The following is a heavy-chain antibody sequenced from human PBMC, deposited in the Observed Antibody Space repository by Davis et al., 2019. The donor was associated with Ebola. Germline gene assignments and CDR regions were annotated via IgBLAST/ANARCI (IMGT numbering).Heavy chain of an antibody. CDR2: IYSGGSA. CDR1: GFTASSNH. Sequence: GGSLRLSCAASGFTASSNHINWVRQVPGKGMEWVAAIYSGGSAHYRDSAKGRFIISRDNSKNTVDLQMNSLRAEDTALYYCARDRQCADNRCSGVEWFDSWGQGTLVTVSS. V-gene: IGHV3-66*01. D-gene: IGHD3-10*02. CDR3: ARDRQCADNRCSGVEWFDS. J-gene: IGHJ5*01.